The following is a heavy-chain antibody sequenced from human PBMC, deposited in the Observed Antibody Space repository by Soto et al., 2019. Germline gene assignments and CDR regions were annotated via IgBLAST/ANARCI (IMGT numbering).Heavy chain of an antibody. J-gene: IGHJ4*02. V-gene: IGHV4-59*08. Sequence: SETLSLTCTVSGGSISSYYWSWIRQPPGKGLEWIGYIYYSGSTNYNPSLKSRVTISADTSKNQFSLKLSSVTAADTAVYYCAIMYSSYDYWGQGTLVTVSS. CDR1: GGSISSYY. CDR3: AIMYSSYDY. D-gene: IGHD6-6*01. CDR2: IYYSGST.